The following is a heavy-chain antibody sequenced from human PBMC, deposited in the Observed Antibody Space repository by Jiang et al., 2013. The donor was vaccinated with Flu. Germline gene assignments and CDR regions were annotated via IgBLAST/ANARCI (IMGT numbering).Heavy chain of an antibody. CDR3: VRGLNSGFDY. J-gene: IGHJ4*02. V-gene: IGHV1-2*02. D-gene: IGHD6-19*01. CDR1: GYTFTNYD. CDR2: INPNNGGT. Sequence: SVKVSCKASGYTFTNYDFNWVRQAPGQGLEYMGWINPNNGGTNYAQRFQGRVTMTRVTSISTVYMELSRLRSDDTAFYYCVRGLNSGFDYWGQGTLVTVSS.